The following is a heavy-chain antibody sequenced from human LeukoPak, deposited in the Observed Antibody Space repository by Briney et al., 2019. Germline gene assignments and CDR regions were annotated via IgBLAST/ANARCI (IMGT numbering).Heavy chain of an antibody. CDR1: GGSLSSSSYY. CDR3: ARRYYYDSSGYYHDY. Sequence: SETLSLTCTVSGGSLSSSSYYWGWLRQPPGTGLEWIGSIYYSGSTYYNPSLKSRVTISVDTSKNQFSLKLSSVTAADTAVYYCARRYYYDSSGYYHDYWGQGTLVTVSS. CDR2: IYYSGST. J-gene: IGHJ4*02. D-gene: IGHD3-22*01. V-gene: IGHV4-39*01.